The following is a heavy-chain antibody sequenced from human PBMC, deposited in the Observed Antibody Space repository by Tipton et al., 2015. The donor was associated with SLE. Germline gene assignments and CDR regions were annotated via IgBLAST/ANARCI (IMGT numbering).Heavy chain of an antibody. V-gene: IGHV4-61*05. D-gene: IGHD3-22*01. J-gene: IGHJ4*02. CDR2: FYNSGST. CDR3: ARRAHYDSSGYYYDY. CDR1: GGSISSSSYY. Sequence: TLSLTCTVSGGSISSSSYYWSWIRQPPGKELEWIGCFYNSGSTNYNPSLKSRVTISVDTSKNQFSLKLSSVTAADTAVYYCARRAHYDSSGYYYDYWGQGTLVTVSS.